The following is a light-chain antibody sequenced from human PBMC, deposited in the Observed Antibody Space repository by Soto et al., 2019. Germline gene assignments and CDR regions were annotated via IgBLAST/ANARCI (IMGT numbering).Light chain of an antibody. V-gene: IGKV3-15*01. Sequence: TQKKETLSLAPGERATLSCRASESVSTNLAWYQQKAGQAPRLLIYAASTRATGIPARFSGSGSGTEFTLTISSLQSEDFAVYYCQQYSILRTFGQ. CDR1: ESVSTN. CDR3: QQYSILRT. J-gene: IGKJ1*01. CDR2: AAS.